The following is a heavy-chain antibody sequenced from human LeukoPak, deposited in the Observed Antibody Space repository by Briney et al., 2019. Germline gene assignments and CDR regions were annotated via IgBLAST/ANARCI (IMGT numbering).Heavy chain of an antibody. CDR3: ARTYYDFWSGYYSPYYYYGMDV. Sequence: PSETLSLTCTVSGXSISSYYWSWIRQPPGKGQEWIGYIYYSGSTNYNPSLKSRVTISVDTSKNQFSLKLSSVTAADTAVYYCARTYYDFWSGYYSPYYYYGMDVWGQGTTVTVSS. CDR1: GXSISSYY. J-gene: IGHJ6*02. D-gene: IGHD3-3*01. CDR2: IYYSGST. V-gene: IGHV4-59*01.